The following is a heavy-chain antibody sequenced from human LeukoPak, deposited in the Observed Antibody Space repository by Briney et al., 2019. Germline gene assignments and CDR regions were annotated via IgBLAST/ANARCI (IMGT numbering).Heavy chain of an antibody. CDR3: ARVRGPIKYYYYMDV. CDR2: IDGSGSS. J-gene: IGHJ6*03. Sequence: SETLSLTCTVSGYSISSGYLWGWIRQPPGQGLEWIGSIDGSGSSYYNPSLKSRVTISVDTSKNQFFLKLSSVTAADTAVYYCARVRGPIKYYYYMDVWGKGTTVTVSS. D-gene: IGHD3-10*01. V-gene: IGHV4-38-2*02. CDR1: GYSISSGYL.